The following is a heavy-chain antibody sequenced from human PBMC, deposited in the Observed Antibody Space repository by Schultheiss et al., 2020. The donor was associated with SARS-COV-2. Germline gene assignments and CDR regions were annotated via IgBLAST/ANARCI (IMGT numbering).Heavy chain of an antibody. CDR3: ARGLEDSYYYYMDV. CDR1: GFTVSPHY. V-gene: IGHV3-53*04. CDR2: IYSGGST. Sequence: GGSLRLSCAASGFTVSPHYMSWVRQAPGKGLEWVSVIYSGGSTNYADSVKGRFTISRHNSKNTVYLQMNSLRPEDTAVYYCARGLEDSYYYYMDVWGKGTTVTVSS. J-gene: IGHJ6*03.